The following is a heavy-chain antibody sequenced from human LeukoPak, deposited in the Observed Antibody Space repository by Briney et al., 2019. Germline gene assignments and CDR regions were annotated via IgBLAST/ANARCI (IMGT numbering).Heavy chain of an antibody. CDR1: GFSFSSYA. CDR3: AKYGAAQTYYNYGMDV. Sequence: GGSLRLSRAASGFSFSSYAMSWVRQAPGKGLEWVSGVSGGGETTYYADSVKGRFTISRDTSKNMLYLQMDSLRVEDTAIYYCAKYGAAQTYYNYGMDVWGRGTTVTVSS. J-gene: IGHJ6*02. CDR2: VSGGGETT. V-gene: IGHV3-23*01. D-gene: IGHD4/OR15-4a*01.